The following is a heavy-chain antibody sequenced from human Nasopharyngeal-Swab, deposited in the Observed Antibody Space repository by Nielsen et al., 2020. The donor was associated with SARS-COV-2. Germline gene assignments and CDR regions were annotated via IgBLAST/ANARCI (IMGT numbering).Heavy chain of an antibody. D-gene: IGHD6-13*01. J-gene: IGHJ4*02. Sequence: GGSLRLSCAASGFTFSNAWMSWVRQAPGKGLEWVSAISGSGGSTYYADSVKGRFTISRDNSKNTLYLQMNSLRAEDTAVYYCAKGRDSSSWYDHLDYWGQGTLVTVSS. CDR1: GFTFSNAW. CDR3: AKGRDSSSWYDHLDY. CDR2: ISGSGGST. V-gene: IGHV3-23*01.